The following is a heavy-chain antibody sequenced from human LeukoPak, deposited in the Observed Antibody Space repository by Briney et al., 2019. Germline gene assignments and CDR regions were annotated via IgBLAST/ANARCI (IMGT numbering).Heavy chain of an antibody. V-gene: IGHV3-33*08. CDR2: IWYDGSNK. CDR3: AREGEYYDSSGYFFQPLDY. D-gene: IGHD3-22*01. Sequence: PGGSLRLSCAASGFTVSSNYMNWVRQAPGKGLEWVAVIWYDGSNKYYADSVKGRFTISRDNSKNTLYLQMNSLRAEDTAVYYCAREGEYYDSSGYFFQPLDYWGQGTLVTVSS. CDR1: GFTVSSNY. J-gene: IGHJ4*02.